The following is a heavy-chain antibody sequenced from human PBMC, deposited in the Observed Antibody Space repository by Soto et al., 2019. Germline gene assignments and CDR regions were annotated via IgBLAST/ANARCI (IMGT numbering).Heavy chain of an antibody. Sequence: GGSLRLSCAASGFTLDDYYMSWIRQAPGKGLEYIAYISSLNHYNNYADSVKGRFTISIDKAQNSLELHMSGLRSDDTALYYCTRLASRRYFDFWGRGTLVTVSS. CDR1: GFTLDDYY. CDR2: ISSLNHYN. D-gene: IGHD3-9*01. V-gene: IGHV3-11*06. CDR3: TRLASRRYFDF. J-gene: IGHJ4*02.